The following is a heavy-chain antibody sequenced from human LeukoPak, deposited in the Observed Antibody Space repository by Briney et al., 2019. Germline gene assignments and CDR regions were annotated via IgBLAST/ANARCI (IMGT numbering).Heavy chain of an antibody. CDR3: ARVRAYSGYDY. V-gene: IGHV3-30*03. D-gene: IGHD5-12*01. CDR1: GFTFSSYG. Sequence: PGGSLRLSCAASGFTFSSYGMHWVRQAPGKGLEWVAVISYDGSNKYYADSVKGRFSISRDNSKNTLYLQMNSLRPEDTAVYYCARVRAYSGYDYWGQGTLLTVSS. J-gene: IGHJ4*02. CDR2: ISYDGSNK.